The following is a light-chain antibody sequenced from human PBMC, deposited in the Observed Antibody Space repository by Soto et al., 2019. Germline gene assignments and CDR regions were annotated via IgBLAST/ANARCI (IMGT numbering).Light chain of an antibody. J-gene: IGKJ1*01. V-gene: IGKV1-5*01. CDR1: QTISSW. CDR2: DAS. Sequence: DIQMTQSPSTLPASVGDRVTITCRASQTISSWLAWYQQKPGKAPDLLIYDASRLAGGVPSRFSGSGSGTEFTLTISSLQPDDFATYYCQQYNSYSWTFGQGTKVDIK. CDR3: QQYNSYSWT.